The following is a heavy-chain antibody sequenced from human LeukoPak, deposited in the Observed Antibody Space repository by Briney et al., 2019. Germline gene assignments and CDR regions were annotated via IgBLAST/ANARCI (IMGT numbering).Heavy chain of an antibody. CDR1: GFTFSSYA. J-gene: IGHJ4*02. V-gene: IGHV3-23*01. Sequence: GGSLRLSCAASGFTFSSYAMSWVRQAPGKGLEWVSAISGSGGSTYYADSVKGRFTISRDNSKNTLYLQMNSLRAEDTAVYCCAKGLLFSSSWYLDYWGQGTLVTVSS. CDR2: ISGSGGST. CDR3: AKGLLFSSSWYLDY. D-gene: IGHD6-13*01.